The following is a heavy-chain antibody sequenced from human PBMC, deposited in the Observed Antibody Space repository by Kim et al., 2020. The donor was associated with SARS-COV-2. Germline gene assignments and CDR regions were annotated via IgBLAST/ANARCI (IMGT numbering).Heavy chain of an antibody. CDR1: GFTVSSNY. Sequence: GSLRLSCAASGFTVSSNYMSWVRQAPGKGLEWVSVIYSGGSTYYADSVKGRFTISRDNSKNTLYLQMNSLRAEDTAVYYCASERVGYDFWSGYYKYYYGMDVWGQGTTVTVSS. J-gene: IGHJ6*02. V-gene: IGHV3-53*01. CDR2: IYSGGST. CDR3: ASERVGYDFWSGYYKYYYGMDV. D-gene: IGHD3-3*01.